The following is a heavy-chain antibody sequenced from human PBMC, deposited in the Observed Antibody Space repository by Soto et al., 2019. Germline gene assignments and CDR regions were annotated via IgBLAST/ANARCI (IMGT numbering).Heavy chain of an antibody. V-gene: IGHV4-39*01. CDR3: ASSVVGVWGSYRSSAFDI. CDR2: IYYSGST. D-gene: IGHD3-16*02. J-gene: IGHJ3*02. Sequence: SETLSLTCTVSGGSISSSSYYWGWIRQPPGKGLEWIGSIYYSGSTYYNPSLKSRVTISVDTSKNQFSLKLSSVTAADTAVYYCASSVVGVWGSYRSSAFDIWGQGTMVTVSS. CDR1: GGSISSSSYY.